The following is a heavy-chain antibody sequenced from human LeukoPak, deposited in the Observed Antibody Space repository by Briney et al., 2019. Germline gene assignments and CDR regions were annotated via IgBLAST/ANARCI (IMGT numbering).Heavy chain of an antibody. V-gene: IGHV3-23*01. J-gene: IGHJ4*02. CDR3: AKEEYGSTWNADFDF. CDR1: GFSFSSYA. CDR2: ISGSGVTT. D-gene: IGHD6-13*01. Sequence: TGGSLRLSCAASGFSFSSYAMSWLRQAPGKGLEWVAAISGSGVTTYHADSVKGRFTISRDNSKNTLYLQMNSLRAEDTAIYYFAKEEYGSTWNADFDFWGQGTLVTVSS.